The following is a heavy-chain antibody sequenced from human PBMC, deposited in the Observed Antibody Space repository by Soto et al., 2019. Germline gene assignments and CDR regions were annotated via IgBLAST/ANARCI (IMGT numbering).Heavy chain of an antibody. D-gene: IGHD2-15*01. CDR3: AGGGEFCSTGSCNSSLGDAFDV. CDR2: ISPNNGAT. CDR1: GYTFSDYY. J-gene: IGHJ3*01. Sequence: QVQLVQSGAEVKKPGASMKVSCKASGYTFSDYYMHWVRQAPGQGLECMGWISPNNGATNYAQKFQDRVTMTRDASITTAYKELSRLRSDDTAVYYCAGGGEFCSTGSCNSSLGDAFDVWGQGTTVTVSS. V-gene: IGHV1-2*02.